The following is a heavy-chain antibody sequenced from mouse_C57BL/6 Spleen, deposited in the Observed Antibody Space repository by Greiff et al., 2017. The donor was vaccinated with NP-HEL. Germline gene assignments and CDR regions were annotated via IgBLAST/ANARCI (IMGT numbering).Heavy chain of an antibody. CDR1: GYTFTSYG. J-gene: IGHJ4*01. Sequence: VQLQQSGAELARPGASVKLSCKASGYTFTSYGISWVKQRTGQGLEWIGEIYPKSGNTYYNEKFKGKATLTADKSSSTAYMELRSLTSEDSAVYFCARGGNPIYAMDYWGQGTSVTVSS. CDR2: IYPKSGNT. CDR3: ARGGNPIYAMDY. V-gene: IGHV1-81*01.